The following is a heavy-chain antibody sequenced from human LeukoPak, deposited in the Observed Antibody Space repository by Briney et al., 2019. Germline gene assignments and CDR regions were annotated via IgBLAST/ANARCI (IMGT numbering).Heavy chain of an antibody. Sequence: SVKVSCKASGYTFTGYYMHWVRQAPGQGLEWMAWMNPNSSNTGYAQKFQGRVTMTRNSSISIAYMELSSLRSEDTAVYYCARGHLTRYCSGGSCLRYYYMDVWGKGTAVTISS. CDR3: ARGHLTRYCSGGSCLRYYYMDV. CDR1: GYTFTGYY. V-gene: IGHV1-8*02. D-gene: IGHD2-15*01. J-gene: IGHJ6*03. CDR2: MNPNSSNT.